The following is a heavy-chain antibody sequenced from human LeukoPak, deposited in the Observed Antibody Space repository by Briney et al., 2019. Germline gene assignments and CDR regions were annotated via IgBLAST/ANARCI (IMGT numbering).Heavy chain of an antibody. D-gene: IGHD4-17*01. V-gene: IGHV1-8*03. CDR3: ARGATENWFDP. Sequence: GASVKVSCKASGYTFTDHYMHWVRQATGQGLEWMGWMNPNSGNTGYAQKFQGRVTITRNTSISTAYMELSSLRSEDTAVYYCARGATENWFDPWGQGTLVTVSS. CDR1: GYTFTDHY. CDR2: MNPNSGNT. J-gene: IGHJ5*02.